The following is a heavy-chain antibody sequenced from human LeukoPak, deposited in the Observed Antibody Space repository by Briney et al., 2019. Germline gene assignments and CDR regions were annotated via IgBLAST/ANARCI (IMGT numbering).Heavy chain of an antibody. Sequence: SETLSLTCAVYGGSFSGYYWSWIRQPPGKGLEWIGEVNHSGGTNYNPSLKRRVTISLDTSKNQFSLKLNSVTAADTAVYFCARRAYSAAYWKHFDYWGQGTLVTVSS. V-gene: IGHV4-34*01. CDR1: GGSFSGYY. D-gene: IGHD1-1*01. CDR2: VNHSGGT. J-gene: IGHJ4*02. CDR3: ARRAYSAAYWKHFDY.